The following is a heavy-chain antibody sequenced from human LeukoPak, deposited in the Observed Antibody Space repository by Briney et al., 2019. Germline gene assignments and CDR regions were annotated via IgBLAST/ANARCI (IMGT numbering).Heavy chain of an antibody. CDR1: GFAFNMFA. CDR3: ARQQRIRHCSEGVCTEGYYFDY. D-gene: IGHD2-15*01. V-gene: IGHV3-23*01. J-gene: IGHJ4*02. CDR2: LSRGGSTT. Sequence: GGFVRLSCAGTGFAFNMFAIDWVRQAPGQGLEWVSGLSRGGSTTNYADSVKGRFTISRDKSQNSVFLQLNSLRPEDTAVYYCARQQRIRHCSEGVCTEGYYFDYWGQGTLVTVSS.